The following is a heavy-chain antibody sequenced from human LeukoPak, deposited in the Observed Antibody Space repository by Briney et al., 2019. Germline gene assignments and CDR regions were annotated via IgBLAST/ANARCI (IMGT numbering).Heavy chain of an antibody. CDR3: AKAGWYRYFDY. Sequence: GGSLRLSCAASGLNFGSYALSWVRQAPGKGLEWVSGISGSDSSTYYPDSVKGRFTIYRDNSKNTLYLQMNSLRAEDTAVYYCAKAGWYRYFDYWGQGTLVTVSS. CDR2: ISGSDSST. V-gene: IGHV3-23*01. CDR1: GLNFGSYA. D-gene: IGHD6-19*01. J-gene: IGHJ4*02.